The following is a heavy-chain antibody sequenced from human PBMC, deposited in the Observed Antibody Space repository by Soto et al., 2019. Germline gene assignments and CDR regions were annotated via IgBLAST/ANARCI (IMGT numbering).Heavy chain of an antibody. CDR3: ASSTVAARPLDY. V-gene: IGHV1-24*01. Sequence: ASVKVSCKASGGTFSSYAISWVRQAPGEGLEWMAGFEPENSEIIYSQKFQGRILITEDTSTDTAYMELSSLRSDDTAVYYCASSTVAARPLDYWGQGTLVTVS. J-gene: IGHJ4*02. D-gene: IGHD6-6*01. CDR2: FEPENSEI. CDR1: GGTFSSYA.